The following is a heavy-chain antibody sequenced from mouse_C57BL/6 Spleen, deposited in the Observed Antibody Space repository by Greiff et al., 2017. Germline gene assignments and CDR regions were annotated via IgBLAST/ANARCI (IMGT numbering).Heavy chain of an antibody. J-gene: IGHJ2*01. V-gene: IGHV1-22*01. CDR1: GYTFTDYN. Sequence: VQLKESGPELVKPGASVKMSCKASGYTFTDYNMHWVKQSHGKSLEWIGYINPNNGGTSYNQKFKGKATLTVNKSSSTAYMELRSLTSEDSAVYYCARLGFYYYGSYFDYWGQGTTLTVSS. CDR2: INPNNGGT. CDR3: ARLGFYYYGSYFDY. D-gene: IGHD1-1*01.